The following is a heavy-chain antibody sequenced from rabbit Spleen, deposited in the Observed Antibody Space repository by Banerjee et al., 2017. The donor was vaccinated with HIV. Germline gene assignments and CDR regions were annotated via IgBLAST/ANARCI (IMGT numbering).Heavy chain of an antibody. Sequence: QSLEESGGDLVKPGASLTLTCTAFGFSFNSNYYMCWVRQAPGKGLEWIACIYAGNFDSTVYASWAKGRFTISRTSSTTVTLQVTSLTAADTATYFCARGSATMTMMITGYYFNLWGQGTLVTVS. CDR1: GFSFNSNYY. D-gene: IGHD2-1*01. J-gene: IGHJ4*01. CDR2: IYAGNFDST. V-gene: IGHV1S40*01. CDR3: ARGSATMTMMITGYYFNL.